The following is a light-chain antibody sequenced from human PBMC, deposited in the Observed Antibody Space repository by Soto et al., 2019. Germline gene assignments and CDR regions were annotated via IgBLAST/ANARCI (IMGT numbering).Light chain of an antibody. Sequence: EIVMTQSPATLSVSPGERATLSCRASQSVSGNLAWYQQKPGQAPRLLIFGASTRATGIPARFSGSGSGTEFTLTISSLQSEDFAVYYCQQYNNWPPVTFGQGTKVEIK. V-gene: IGKV3-15*01. CDR1: QSVSGN. J-gene: IGKJ1*01. CDR3: QQYNNWPPVT. CDR2: GAS.